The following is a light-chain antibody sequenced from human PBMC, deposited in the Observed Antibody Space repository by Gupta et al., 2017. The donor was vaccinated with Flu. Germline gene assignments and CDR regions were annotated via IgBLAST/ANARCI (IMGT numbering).Light chain of an antibody. CDR3: QQVNSYPYT. J-gene: IGKJ2*01. CDR1: QGISSY. CDR2: AAS. Sequence: VGDTVTITCRASQGISSYLGWYQQKPGKAPNLLIYAASNLQSGVPSRFSGSGSGRQFTLTIRSLRPEDFATYFCQQVNSYPYTFGQGTKLEIK. V-gene: IGKV1-9*01.